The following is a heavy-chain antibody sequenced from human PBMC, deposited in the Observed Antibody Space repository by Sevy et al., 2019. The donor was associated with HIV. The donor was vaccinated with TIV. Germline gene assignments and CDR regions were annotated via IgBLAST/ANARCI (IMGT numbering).Heavy chain of an antibody. CDR2: IKSKSDGGTV. J-gene: IGHJ5*02. CDR3: ITYPRITTTGTGGFDP. D-gene: IGHD6-13*01. Sequence: GGSLRLSCAASGFTFSDAWMGWVRQAAGKGLECVGRIKSKSDGGTVEHAAPVKGRFTISRDYSKDTLYLQMNSLKTEDTAVYFCITYPRITTTGTGGFDPWGQGTLVTVSS. CDR1: GFTFSDAW. V-gene: IGHV3-15*01.